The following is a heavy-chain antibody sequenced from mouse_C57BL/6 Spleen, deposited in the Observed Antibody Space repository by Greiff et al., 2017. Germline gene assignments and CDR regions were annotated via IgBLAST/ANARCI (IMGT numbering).Heavy chain of an antibody. Sequence: QVQLQQPGAELVKPGASVKMSCKASGYTFTSYWITWVKQRPGQGLEWIGDVYPGSGSTNYNEKFKSKATLTVDTSSSAAYMQLSNLASEDSAVYYCARRLRRGYFDVWGTGTTVTVSS. CDR3: ARRLRRGYFDV. V-gene: IGHV1-55*01. CDR2: VYPGSGST. D-gene: IGHD1-2*01. CDR1: GYTFTSYW. J-gene: IGHJ1*03.